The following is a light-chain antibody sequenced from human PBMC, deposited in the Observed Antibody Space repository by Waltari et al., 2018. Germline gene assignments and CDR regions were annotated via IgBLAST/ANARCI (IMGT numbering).Light chain of an antibody. J-gene: IGKJ4*01. Sequence: IVLTQSPATPSLSPGETAILSCRASQSVSGYLAWYQRKLGQAPRLLIYDASNRATGIPARFSGSGSGTDFTLTISSLEPEDFAVYYCQQRSDWPLTFGGGTKVEIK. CDR2: DAS. V-gene: IGKV3-11*01. CDR1: QSVSGY. CDR3: QQRSDWPLT.